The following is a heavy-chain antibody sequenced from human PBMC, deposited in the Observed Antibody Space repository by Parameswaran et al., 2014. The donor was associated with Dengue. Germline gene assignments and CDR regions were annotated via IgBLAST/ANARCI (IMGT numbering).Heavy chain of an antibody. Sequence: WVRQAPGQGLEWMGIINPSGGSTSYAQKFQGRVTMTRDTSTSTVYMELSSLRSEDTAVYYCARDVPSSSPTSSWYFDLWGRGTLVTVSS. D-gene: IGHD6-13*01. V-gene: IGHV1-46*01. CDR2: INPSGGST. CDR3: ARDVPSSSPTSSWYFDL. J-gene: IGHJ2*01.